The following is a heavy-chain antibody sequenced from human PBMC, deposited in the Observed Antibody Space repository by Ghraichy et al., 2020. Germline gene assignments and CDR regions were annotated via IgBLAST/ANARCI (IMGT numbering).Heavy chain of an antibody. CDR2: IYYNSKRFN. Sequence: SETLSLTCAISGDSVSINTDGWNWISQSPSRGLEWLGRIYYNSKRFNDYSVSVKSRIIINTDTSKNQLSLQLKSVTDEDTAVYYCASGGLRSFFYYWGQGVLAVVSS. D-gene: IGHD5-12*01. V-gene: IGHV6-1*01. CDR3: ASGGLRSFFYY. CDR1: GDSVSINTDG. J-gene: IGHJ4*03.